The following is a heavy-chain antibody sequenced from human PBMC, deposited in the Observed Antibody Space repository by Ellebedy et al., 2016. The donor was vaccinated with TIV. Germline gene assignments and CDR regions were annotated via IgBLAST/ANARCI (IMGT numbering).Heavy chain of an antibody. CDR3: ALSPRAGNNWFDP. CDR2: TYYRSKWNN. CDR1: GDSVSTDIG. D-gene: IGHD6-19*01. V-gene: IGHV6-1*01. Sequence: SQTLSLTCVISGDSVSTDIGWNWIRQSPSRGLEWLGRTYYRSKWNNDYAVSLKSRITINPDTSKHQFSLQLNSVTPEDTAVYYCALSPRAGNNWFDPWGQGTLVTVSS. J-gene: IGHJ5*02.